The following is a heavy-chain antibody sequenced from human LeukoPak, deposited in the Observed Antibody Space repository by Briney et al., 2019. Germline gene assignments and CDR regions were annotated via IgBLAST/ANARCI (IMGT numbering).Heavy chain of an antibody. CDR2: ISGSGGST. V-gene: IGHV3-23*01. D-gene: IGHD6-13*01. CDR1: GFTFSSRDW. J-gene: IGHJ5*02. CDR3: AKDPRGRIAAAGLNWFDP. Sequence: GGSLRLSCVASGFTFSSRDWMTWVRQAPGKGLEWVSAISGSGGSTYYADSVKGRFTISRDNSKNTLYLQMNSLRAEDTAVYYCAKDPRGRIAAAGLNWFDPWGQGTLVTVSS.